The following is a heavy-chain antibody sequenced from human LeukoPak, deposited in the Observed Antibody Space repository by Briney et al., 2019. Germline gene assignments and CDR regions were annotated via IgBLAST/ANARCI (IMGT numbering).Heavy chain of an antibody. D-gene: IGHD3-22*01. CDR3: ARGFYYDSSAYPIDY. CDR1: GFTFSSYA. Sequence: PGGSLRLSCAASGFTFSSYAMHWVSQAPGKGLEYVSAISSNGGSTFYANSVKGRFTISRDNSKNTLYLQMGSLRAEDMAVYYCARGFYYDSSAYPIDYWGQGTLVTVSS. CDR2: ISSNGGST. J-gene: IGHJ4*02. V-gene: IGHV3-64*01.